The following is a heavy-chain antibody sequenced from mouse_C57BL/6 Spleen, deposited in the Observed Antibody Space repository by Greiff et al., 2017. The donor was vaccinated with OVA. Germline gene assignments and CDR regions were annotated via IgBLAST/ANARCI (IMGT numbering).Heavy chain of an antibody. Sequence: QVQLQQSGPELVKPGASVKISCKASGYAFSSSWMNWVKQRPGKGLEWIGRIYPGDGDTNYNGKFKGKATLTADKSSSTAYMQLSSLTSEDSAVYFCARGGRFDYWGQGTTLTVSS. CDR3: ARGGRFDY. J-gene: IGHJ2*01. V-gene: IGHV1-82*01. CDR2: IYPGDGDT. CDR1: GYAFSSSW.